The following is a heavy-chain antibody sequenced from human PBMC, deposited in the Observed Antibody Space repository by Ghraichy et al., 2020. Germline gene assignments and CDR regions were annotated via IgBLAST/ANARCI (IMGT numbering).Heavy chain of an antibody. V-gene: IGHV1-2*02. CDR3: ARRGGRGYFDY. D-gene: IGHD3-10*01. CDR2: INPSSGGT. J-gene: IGHJ4*02. CDR1: GYSFTDYY. Sequence: KVSCKASGYSFTDYYMHWVRQVPGQGLEWMGWINPSSGGTYYAQKFQDRVTLARDTSITTAYMELRRLRSNDTAVYFCARRGGRGYFDYWGQGTLVTVSS.